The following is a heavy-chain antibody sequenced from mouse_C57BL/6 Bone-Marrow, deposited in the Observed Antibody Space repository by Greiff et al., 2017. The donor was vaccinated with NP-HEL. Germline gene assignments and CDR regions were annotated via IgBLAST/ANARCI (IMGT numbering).Heavy chain of an antibody. CDR3: ARSSTMIPYFDY. Sequence: EVKLVESGGGLVQPGGSLKLSCAASGFTFSDYYMYWVRQTPEKRLEWVAYISNGGGSTYYPDTVKGRFTISRDNAKNTLYLQMSRLKSEDTAMYYCARSSTMIPYFDYWGQGTTLTVSS. D-gene: IGHD2-4*01. CDR2: ISNGGGST. V-gene: IGHV5-12*01. CDR1: GFTFSDYY. J-gene: IGHJ2*01.